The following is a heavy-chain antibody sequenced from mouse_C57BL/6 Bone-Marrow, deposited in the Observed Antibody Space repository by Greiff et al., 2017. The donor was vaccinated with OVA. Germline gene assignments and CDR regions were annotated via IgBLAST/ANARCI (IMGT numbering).Heavy chain of an antibody. CDR1: GFSLTSYG. CDR3: ARKSRGAWFAY. V-gene: IGHV2-2*01. Sequence: VMLVESGPGLVQPSQSLSITCTVSGFSLTSYGVHWVRQSPGKGLEWLGVIWSGGSTDYNAAFISRLSISKDNSKSQVFFKMNSLQADDTARYYCARKSRGAWFAYWGQGTLVTVSA. J-gene: IGHJ3*01. CDR2: IWSGGST.